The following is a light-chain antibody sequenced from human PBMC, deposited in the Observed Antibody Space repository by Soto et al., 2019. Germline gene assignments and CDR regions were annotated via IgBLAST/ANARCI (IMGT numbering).Light chain of an antibody. CDR2: DVS. J-gene: IGLJ1*01. CDR1: SSDVGGYNY. Sequence: QSALTQPASVSGSPGQSITISCTGTSSDVGGYNYVSWYQQHPGKAPKLMIYDVSNRPSGVSNRFSGSKSSNTASLTISGLETEDAADYYCSSYTSSSTLLYVFGTRTKVTVL. CDR3: SSYTSSSTLLYV. V-gene: IGLV2-14*01.